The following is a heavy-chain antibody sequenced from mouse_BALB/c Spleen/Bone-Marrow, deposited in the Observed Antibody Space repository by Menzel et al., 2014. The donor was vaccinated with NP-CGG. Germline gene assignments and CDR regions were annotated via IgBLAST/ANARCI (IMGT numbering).Heavy chain of an antibody. CDR3: ARSLGRFDY. CDR1: GDSITSGY. V-gene: IGHV3-8*02. J-gene: IGHJ2*01. Sequence: EVKLVESGPSLIKPSQTLSLTCSVTGDSITSGYWNWIRKFPGNELEYMGYISYTGNTYYNPSLKSRISIARDTSKNQYYLQLHSVTTEDTATYSCARSLGRFDYWGQGATLTVSS. CDR2: ISYTGNT. D-gene: IGHD4-1*01.